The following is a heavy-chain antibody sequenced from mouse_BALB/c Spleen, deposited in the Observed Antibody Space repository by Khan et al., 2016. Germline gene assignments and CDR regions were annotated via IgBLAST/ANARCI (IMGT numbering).Heavy chain of an antibody. CDR1: GYSITSGYG. V-gene: IGHV3-2*02. D-gene: IGHD1-2*01. CDR2: ISYNGST. Sequence: QLEESGPGLVKPSQSLSLTCTVTGYSITSGYGWNWIRQFPGNQLEWMGYISYNGSTNYNPSLKSRISLTRDTSKNQSYLQLSCVTTEDTATYDGARTAKINYWGQGTTLTVSS. CDR3: ARTAKINY. J-gene: IGHJ2*01.